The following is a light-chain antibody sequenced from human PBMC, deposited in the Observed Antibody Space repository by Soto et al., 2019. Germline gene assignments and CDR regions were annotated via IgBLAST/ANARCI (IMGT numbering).Light chain of an antibody. J-gene: IGLJ1*01. V-gene: IGLV2-14*01. Sequence: QSALTQPASVSGSPGQSITISCTGTSNDVGGYNFVSWYQQHPGKAPKVMISEVSNRPSGVSLRFSGSKSGNTASLTISGLQAEDEADYYCTAHRKNSPLPYVFGTGTKVTVL. CDR1: SNDVGGYNF. CDR2: EVS. CDR3: TAHRKNSPLPYV.